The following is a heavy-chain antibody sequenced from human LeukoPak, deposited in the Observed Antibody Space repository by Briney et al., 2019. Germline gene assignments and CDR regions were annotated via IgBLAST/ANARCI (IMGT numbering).Heavy chain of an antibody. D-gene: IGHD3-10*01. CDR3: ARGSHTFDP. J-gene: IGHJ5*02. V-gene: IGHV4-30-4*01. CDR1: GGSIRSGDYY. CDR2: IYYSEST. Sequence: SQTLSLTCTVSGGSIRSGDYYWGWIRQPPGKGLEWIEYIYYSESTSYNPSLKSRVTISIDTSKNQFSLKLSSVTAADTAVYYCARGSHTFDPWGQGTLVTVSS.